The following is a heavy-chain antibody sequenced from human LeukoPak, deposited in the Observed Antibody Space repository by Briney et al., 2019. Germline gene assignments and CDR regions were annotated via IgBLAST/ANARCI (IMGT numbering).Heavy chain of an antibody. V-gene: IGHV5-51*01. CDR1: GYSFTSYW. J-gene: IGHJ6*02. CDR2: IYPGDSDT. Sequence: GESLKISCKGSGYSFTSYWIGWVRQMPGKGLEWMAIIYPGDSDTRYSPSFQGQVTISADKSISTAYLQWSSLKASDTAMYYCARHSVDCSSTSCFVYYYYGMDVWGQGTTVTVSS. D-gene: IGHD2-2*01. CDR3: ARHSVDCSSTSCFVYYYYGMDV.